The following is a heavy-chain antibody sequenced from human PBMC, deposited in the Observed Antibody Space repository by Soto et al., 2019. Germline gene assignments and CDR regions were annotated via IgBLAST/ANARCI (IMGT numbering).Heavy chain of an antibody. CDR2: IYYSGST. CDR1: GGSISSGGYC. J-gene: IGHJ4*02. V-gene: IGHV4-31*03. Sequence: SETLSLTCTVSGGSISSGGYCWSWIRQHPGKGLEWIGYIYYSGSTYYNPSLKSRVTISVDTSKNQFSLKLSSVTAADTAVYYCARAPLKWSMDYWGQGTLVTVSS. CDR3: ARAPLKWSMDY. D-gene: IGHD2-15*01.